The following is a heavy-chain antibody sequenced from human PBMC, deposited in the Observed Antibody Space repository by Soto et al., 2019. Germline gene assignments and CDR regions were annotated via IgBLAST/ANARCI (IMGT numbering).Heavy chain of an antibody. V-gene: IGHV1-24*01. CDR2: FDPEDGET. Sequence: ASVKVSCKVSGYTLTELSMHWVRQAPGKGLEWMGGFDPEDGETIYAQKFQGRVTMTEDTSTDTAYMELRSLRSEDTAVYYCARSGRGYYYDTPFDYWGQGTLVTVSS. CDR3: ARSGRGYYYDTPFDY. D-gene: IGHD3-22*01. J-gene: IGHJ4*02. CDR1: GYTLTELS.